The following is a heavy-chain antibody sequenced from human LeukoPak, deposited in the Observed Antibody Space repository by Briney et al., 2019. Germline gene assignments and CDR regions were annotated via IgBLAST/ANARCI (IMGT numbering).Heavy chain of an antibody. CDR2: ITNKIHGATR. V-gene: IGHV3-15*01. CDR3: ARGSNSDDSSDFDH. D-gene: IGHD3-22*01. CDR1: GFTFTNAW. J-gene: IGHJ4*02. Sequence: GGSLRLSCAASGFTFTNAWMNWVRQAPGKGLEWVGRITNKIHGATRHYAAPAQDRFTISRDDSRNTLYLQMNSLRTEDTALYYCARGSNSDDSSDFDHWGQGTLVTVSS.